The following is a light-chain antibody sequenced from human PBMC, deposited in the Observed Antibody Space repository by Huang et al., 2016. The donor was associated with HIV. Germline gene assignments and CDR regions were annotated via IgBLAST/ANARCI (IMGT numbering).Light chain of an antibody. J-gene: IGKJ1*01. CDR3: QQYNNWPRT. CDR2: GSS. V-gene: IGKV3-15*01. CDR1: QSVGSN. Sequence: EIVMTQSPATLSVSPGERATLSGRASQSVGSNLAWYQQKPGQAPRLLLYGSSTRATGIPARFRGSGSGTELTLTISSLQSEDFAVYYCQQYNNWPRTFGQGTKVEIK.